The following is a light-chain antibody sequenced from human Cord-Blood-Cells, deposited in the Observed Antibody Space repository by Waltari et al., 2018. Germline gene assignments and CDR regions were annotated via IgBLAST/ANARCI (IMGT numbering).Light chain of an antibody. CDR1: QSVSSY. Sequence: EIVSTQSPATLSLSPGERVTLSCRASQSVSSYLAWYQQKPGQAPRLLIYDASNRATGIPARFSGSGSGTDFTLTISSLEPEDFAVYYCQQRSNWPRTFGQGTKVEIK. CDR3: QQRSNWPRT. J-gene: IGKJ1*01. V-gene: IGKV3-11*01. CDR2: DAS.